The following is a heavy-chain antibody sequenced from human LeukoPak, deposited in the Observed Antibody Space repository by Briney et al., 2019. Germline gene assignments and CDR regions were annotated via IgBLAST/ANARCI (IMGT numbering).Heavy chain of an antibody. CDR2: ISGSSSYI. Sequence: GGSLRLSCAASGFTFSSYSMNWVRQAPGKGLEWVSFISGSSSYIYYADSVKGRFTISRDNAKNSLYLQMNSLRAEDTAVYYCARDYGGSSPFDYWGQGTLVTVSS. D-gene: IGHD4-23*01. CDR3: ARDYGGSSPFDY. V-gene: IGHV3-21*01. J-gene: IGHJ4*02. CDR1: GFTFSSYS.